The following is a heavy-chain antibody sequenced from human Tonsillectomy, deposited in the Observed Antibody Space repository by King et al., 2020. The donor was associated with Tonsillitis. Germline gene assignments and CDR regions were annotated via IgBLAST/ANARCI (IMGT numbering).Heavy chain of an antibody. V-gene: IGHV4-39*01. CDR3: ARPSVAVAGRGWFDP. D-gene: IGHD6-19*01. Sequence: QLQESGPGLLKPSETLSLTCTVSVVSISSYNYYLGWLRQPPGGGLERIGSLYIVASAHSSPSLMSRVSISVDTSTSQVSLKLSSVTAADTAVYYCARPSVAVAGRGWFDPWGQGTLVTVSS. J-gene: IGHJ5*02. CDR1: VVSISSYNYY. CDR2: LYIVASA.